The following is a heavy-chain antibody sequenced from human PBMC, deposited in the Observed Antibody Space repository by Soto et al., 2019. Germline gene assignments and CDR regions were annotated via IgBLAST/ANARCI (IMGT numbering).Heavy chain of an antibody. CDR3: AGSSSSVLGMDV. J-gene: IGHJ6*02. V-gene: IGHV4-31*03. Sequence: TLSLTCTVSGGSISSGGYYWSWIRQHPGKGLEWIGYIYYSGSTYYNPSLKSRVTISVDTSKNQFSLKLSSVTAADTAVYYCAGSSSSVLGMDVWGQGTTVTVSS. CDR1: GGSISSGGYY. D-gene: IGHD2-2*01. CDR2: IYYSGST.